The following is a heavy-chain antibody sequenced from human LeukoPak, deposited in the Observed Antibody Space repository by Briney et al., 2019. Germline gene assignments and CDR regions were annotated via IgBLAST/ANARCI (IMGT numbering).Heavy chain of an antibody. D-gene: IGHD1-14*01. V-gene: IGHV3-21*01. Sequence: GESLRLSCAASGFTFSSYTMTWVRQAPGKGLEWVSSISSASSYIFYADSLKGRFTISRDNAKTSLYLQMNSLRAEDTALYFCARLGLRQPRPHAFDIWGQGSMVTVSS. CDR3: ARLGLRQPRPHAFDI. CDR1: GFTFSSYT. J-gene: IGHJ3*02. CDR2: ISSASSYI.